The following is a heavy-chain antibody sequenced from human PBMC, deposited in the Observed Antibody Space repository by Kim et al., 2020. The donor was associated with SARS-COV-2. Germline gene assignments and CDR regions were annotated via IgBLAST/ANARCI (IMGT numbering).Heavy chain of an antibody. V-gene: IGHV3-30*01. CDR3: ATDWAAFSSGTYVFDF. J-gene: IGHJ4*02. Sequence: ANSVRGRFTISRDISKRTLFLQMNSLRPEDTAVYYCATDWAAFSSGTYVFDFWGRGTLVTVSS. D-gene: IGHD3-10*01.